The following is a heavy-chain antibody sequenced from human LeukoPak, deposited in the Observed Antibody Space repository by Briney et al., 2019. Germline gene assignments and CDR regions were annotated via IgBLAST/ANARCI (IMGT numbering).Heavy chain of an antibody. CDR2: ISAYNGNT. V-gene: IGHV1-18*01. CDR1: GYTFINYD. D-gene: IGHD4-11*01. Sequence: ASVKVSCKASGYTFINYDIRWVRQAPGQGLEWMGWISAYNGNTNYAQKFQGRVTMTTDTSTSTAYMELRSLRSDDTAVYFCAREVTHPVYYGMDLWGQGTTVTVSS. CDR3: AREVTHPVYYGMDL. J-gene: IGHJ6*02.